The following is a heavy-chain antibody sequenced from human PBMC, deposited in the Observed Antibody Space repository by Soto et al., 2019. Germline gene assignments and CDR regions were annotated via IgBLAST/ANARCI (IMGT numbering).Heavy chain of an antibody. CDR3: ARGSTVTSNGMDV. CDR2: IIPILGVT. D-gene: IGHD4-17*01. CDR1: GGTFSSSS. V-gene: IGHV1-69*02. J-gene: IGHJ6*02. Sequence: QVQLVQSGAEVKKPGSSVKVSCKASGGTFSSSSITWVRQAPGQGLEWMGRIIPILGVTNYAQQFQGRVTITADKSTKTAHMEMNRLRSEDTAMYYCARGSTVTSNGMDVWGQGTTVTVSS.